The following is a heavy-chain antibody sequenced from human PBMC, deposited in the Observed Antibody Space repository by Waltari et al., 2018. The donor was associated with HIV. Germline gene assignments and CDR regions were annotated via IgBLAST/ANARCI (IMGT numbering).Heavy chain of an antibody. CDR3: ARGPYGSSGYYYVY. J-gene: IGHJ4*02. Sequence: VHLVQSGAEVKKPGASVKVSCKASGYTFTGYYIHWVRQAPGQGLEWMGWINPNSGGTNFAQKFQDRVTMTSDTSISTVDMELSRLRSDDTAVYYCARGPYGSSGYYYVYWGQGTLVTASS. V-gene: IGHV1-2*02. CDR2: INPNSGGT. CDR1: GYTFTGYY. D-gene: IGHD3-22*01.